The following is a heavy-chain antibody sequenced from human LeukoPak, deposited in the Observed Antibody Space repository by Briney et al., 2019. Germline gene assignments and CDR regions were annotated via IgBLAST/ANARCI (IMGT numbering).Heavy chain of an antibody. CDR2: MSSSGESP. CDR3: AKKSRDGYNPFDY. Sequence: SGGSLRLSCAASGFTFSRYAMSWVRQAPGKGLEWVSGMSSSGESPYYADSVKGRFTISRDNSKNTLYLEINSLRAEDTAVYYCAKKSRDGYNPFDYLGQGTLVTVS. D-gene: IGHD5-24*01. CDR1: GFTFSRYA. V-gene: IGHV3-23*01. J-gene: IGHJ4*02.